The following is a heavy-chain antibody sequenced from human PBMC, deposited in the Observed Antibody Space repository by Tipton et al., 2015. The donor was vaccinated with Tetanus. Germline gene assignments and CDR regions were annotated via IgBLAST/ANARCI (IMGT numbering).Heavy chain of an antibody. Sequence: QLVQSGAEVKKTGESLKISCQGSGYNFNLYWIGWVRQVPGKDLEWMGIIYPGDSDTRYSPSFQGQVTISADKSISTAYLQWSSLQASDTAMYYCARRLGPYTGDQIWHFDLWGRGTLVTVSS. CDR3: ARRLGPYTGDQIWHFDL. D-gene: IGHD7-27*01. CDR2: IYPGDSDT. CDR1: GYNFNLYW. V-gene: IGHV5-51*01. J-gene: IGHJ2*01.